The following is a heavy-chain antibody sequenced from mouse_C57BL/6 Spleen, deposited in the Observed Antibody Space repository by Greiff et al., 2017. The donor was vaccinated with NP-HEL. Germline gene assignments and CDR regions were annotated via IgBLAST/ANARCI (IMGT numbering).Heavy chain of an antibody. Sequence: VQLQQSGPELVKPGASVKISCKASGYAFSSSWMNWVKQRPGKGLEWIGRIYPGDGDTNYNGKFKGKATLTADKSSSTAYMQLSSLTSEDSAVYFCARSTDYYGSSYGYFDDWGKGTTVTVSS. CDR3: ARSTDYYGSSYGYFDD. J-gene: IGHJ1*03. D-gene: IGHD1-1*01. CDR1: GYAFSSSW. CDR2: IYPGDGDT. V-gene: IGHV1-82*01.